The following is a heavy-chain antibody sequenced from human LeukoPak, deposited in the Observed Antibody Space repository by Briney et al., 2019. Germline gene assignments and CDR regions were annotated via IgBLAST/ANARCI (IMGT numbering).Heavy chain of an antibody. D-gene: IGHD2-15*01. CDR2: ISASGAGT. CDR3: AKDLTDRTEDGWAGDYFDH. CDR1: GFTFSNYA. Sequence: GGSLRLSCAASGFTFSNYAMAWVRQAPGKRLEWVSGISASGAGTYYADSVNGRFTISRDNSRNTLYLQMNTLRAEDRAVYYCAKDLTDRTEDGWAGDYFDHWGQGTLVTVSS. V-gene: IGHV3-23*01. J-gene: IGHJ4*02.